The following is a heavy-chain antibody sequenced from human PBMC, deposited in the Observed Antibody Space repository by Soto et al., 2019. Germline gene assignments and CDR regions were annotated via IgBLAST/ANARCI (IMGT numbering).Heavy chain of an antibody. J-gene: IGHJ4*02. D-gene: IGHD3-10*01. CDR3: AKGFNYYGWGTLKLDS. V-gene: IGHV4-59*01. Sequence: SETLSLPCTASAVSIRGDYWSWLRQPPGTRLEWIAYISYNGTTNYTPSLKSRVTITLDTSNNQLSLKITSVTAADTAMYYFAKGFNYYGWGTLKLDSWGLGTLVTVSS. CDR1: AVSIRGDY. CDR2: ISYNGTT.